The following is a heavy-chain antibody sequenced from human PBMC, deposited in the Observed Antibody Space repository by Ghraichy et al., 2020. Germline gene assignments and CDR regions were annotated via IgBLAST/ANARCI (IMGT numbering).Heavy chain of an antibody. CDR1: GGSISSYY. D-gene: IGHD6-13*01. J-gene: IGHJ4*02. V-gene: IGHV4-59*01. CDR3: AREGQQLGLDY. Sequence: ETLSLTCTVSGGSISSYYWSWIRQPPGKGLEWIGYIYYSGSTNYNPSLKSRVTISVDTSKNHFSLKLSSVTAADTAVYYCAREGQQLGLDYWGQGTLVTVSS. CDR2: IYYSGST.